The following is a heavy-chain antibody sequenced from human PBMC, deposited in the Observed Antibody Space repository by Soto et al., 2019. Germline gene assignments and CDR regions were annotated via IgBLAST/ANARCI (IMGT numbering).Heavy chain of an antibody. Sequence: SQTLSLTCAISGDSASSNSAAWNWIRQSPSRGLEWLGRTYYRSKWYNDYAVSVKSRITINPDTSKNQFSLQLNSVTPEDTAVYYCAREYSSGWPGYYYYYGMDVWGQGTTVAVSS. V-gene: IGHV6-1*01. D-gene: IGHD6-19*01. CDR1: GDSASSNSAA. J-gene: IGHJ6*02. CDR2: TYYRSKWYN. CDR3: AREYSSGWPGYYYYYGMDV.